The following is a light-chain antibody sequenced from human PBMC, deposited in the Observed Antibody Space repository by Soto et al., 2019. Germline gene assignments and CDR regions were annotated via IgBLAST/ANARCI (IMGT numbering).Light chain of an antibody. CDR1: QGVSTW. CDR2: DAS. J-gene: IGKJ5*01. V-gene: IGKV1-12*01. Sequence: DIQMTQSPSSVSASIGDRVTITCRASQGVSTWLAWYQQKPGKAPRLLIYDASSLQNGVPSRFRGSGSGTDFTLTISSLKPEDVATYYCQQANSFPPTFGQGTRLDLK. CDR3: QQANSFPPT.